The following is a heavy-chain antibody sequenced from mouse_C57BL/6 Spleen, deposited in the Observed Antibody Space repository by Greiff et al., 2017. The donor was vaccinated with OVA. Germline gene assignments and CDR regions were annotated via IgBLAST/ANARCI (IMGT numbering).Heavy chain of an antibody. J-gene: IGHJ3*01. CDR2: IRNKANGYTT. D-gene: IGHD2-4*01. Sequence: DVMLVESGGGLVQPGGSLSLSCAASGFTFTDYYMSWVRQPPGKALEWLGFIRNKANGYTTEYSASVKGRFTISRDNSQSILYLQMNALRAEDSATYYCARYDYGVGFAYWGQGTLVTVSA. V-gene: IGHV7-3*01. CDR1: GFTFTDYY. CDR3: ARYDYGVGFAY.